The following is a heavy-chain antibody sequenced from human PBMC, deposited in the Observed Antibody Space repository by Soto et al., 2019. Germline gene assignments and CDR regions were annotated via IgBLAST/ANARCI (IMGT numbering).Heavy chain of an antibody. D-gene: IGHD1-7*01. CDR1: GGSISSYY. J-gene: IGHJ5*02. CDR3: ARCHGITGTTQGNWFDP. Sequence: SETQSLTCTVSGGSISSYYWSWIRQPPGKGLEWIGYIYYSGSTNYNPSLKSRVTISVDTSKNQFSLKLSSVTAADTAVYYCARCHGITGTTQGNWFDPWGQGTLVTVSS. V-gene: IGHV4-59*01. CDR2: IYYSGST.